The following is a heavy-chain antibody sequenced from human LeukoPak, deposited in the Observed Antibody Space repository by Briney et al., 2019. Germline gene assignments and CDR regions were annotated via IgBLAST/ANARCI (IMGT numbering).Heavy chain of an antibody. Sequence: PSETLSLTCTVSGGSISSGSYYWSWIRQPAGKGLEWIGRIYMSGSTNYNPSFKSRVTVSVDTSKNQFSLKLSSVTAADTAVYYCARFPGGAEYRHYYYMDVWGKGTTVTVSS. CDR3: ARFPGGAEYRHYYYMDV. CDR1: GGSISSGSYY. J-gene: IGHJ6*03. D-gene: IGHD1-14*01. V-gene: IGHV4-61*02. CDR2: IYMSGST.